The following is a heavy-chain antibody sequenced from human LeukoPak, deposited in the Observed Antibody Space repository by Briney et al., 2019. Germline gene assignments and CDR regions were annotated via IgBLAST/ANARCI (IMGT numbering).Heavy chain of an antibody. J-gene: IGHJ4*02. CDR3: ASVRGHDY. Sequence: SETLSLTCTVSGGSISSYYWSWIRQPPGKGLEWIGYIYYSGSTNYNPSLKSRVTISVDTSKNQFSLKLSSVTAADTAVYYCASVRGHDYWGQGTLVTVSS. D-gene: IGHD3-10*02. CDR1: GGSISSYY. CDR2: IYYSGST. V-gene: IGHV4-59*01.